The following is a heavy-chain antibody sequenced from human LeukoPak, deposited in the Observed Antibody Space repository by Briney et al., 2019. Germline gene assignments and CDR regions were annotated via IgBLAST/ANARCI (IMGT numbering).Heavy chain of an antibody. J-gene: IGHJ4*02. Sequence: SETLSLTCTVSGASISSYSYDWGWIRQPPGKGLEWIGTIIYSGRTFYNPSLKSRASISADTSKNQFSLKLISVTAADTAVYCCARHGDSSGSDYWGQGTLVTVSS. CDR3: ARHGDSSGSDY. V-gene: IGHV4-39*01. CDR2: IIYSGRT. CDR1: GASISSYSYD. D-gene: IGHD6-19*01.